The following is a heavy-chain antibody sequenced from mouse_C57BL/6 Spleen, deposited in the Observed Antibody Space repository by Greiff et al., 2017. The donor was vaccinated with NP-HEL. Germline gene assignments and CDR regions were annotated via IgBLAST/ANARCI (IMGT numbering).Heavy chain of an antibody. CDR1: GYTFTSYT. CDR2: INPSSGYT. V-gene: IGHV1-4*01. D-gene: IGHD1-1*01. CDR3: ASPSTTVVATGAMDY. J-gene: IGHJ4*01. Sequence: VQLQQSGAELARPGASVKMSCKASGYTFTSYTMHWVKQRPGQGLEWIGYINPSSGYTKYNQKFKDKATLTADKSSSTAYMQLSSLTSEDSAVYYCASPSTTVVATGAMDYWGQGTSVTVSS.